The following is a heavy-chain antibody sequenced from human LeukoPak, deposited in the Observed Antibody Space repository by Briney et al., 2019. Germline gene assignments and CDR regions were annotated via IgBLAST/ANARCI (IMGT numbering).Heavy chain of an antibody. CDR3: AKHRGYSYGNNYDMHV. Sequence: PGGSLRLSCAASGFTFSSYAMSWVRQAPGKGLEWVSGISGSGGSTYYADSVKGRFTISRDNSKNTLYLQMKSLRAEDTAVYYCAKHRGYSYGNNYDMHVWGQGTTASVSS. D-gene: IGHD5-18*01. J-gene: IGHJ6*02. CDR1: GFTFSSYA. CDR2: ISGSGGST. V-gene: IGHV3-23*01.